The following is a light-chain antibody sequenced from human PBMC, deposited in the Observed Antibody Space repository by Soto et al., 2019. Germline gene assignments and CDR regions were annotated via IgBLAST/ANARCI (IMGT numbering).Light chain of an antibody. CDR1: QTISSW. CDR2: KAS. Sequence: DIQLTQSPSTLSGSVGYGVTLTCRASQTISSWSAWYQQKPGKAPKLLIYKASTLKSGVPSRFSGSGSGTEFTLTISSLQPDDFATYYCQQYNSYSTFGQGTKVDI. J-gene: IGKJ1*01. V-gene: IGKV1-5*03. CDR3: QQYNSYST.